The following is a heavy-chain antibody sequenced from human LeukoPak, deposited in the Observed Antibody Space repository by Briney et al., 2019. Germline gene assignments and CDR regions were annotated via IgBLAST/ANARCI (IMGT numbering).Heavy chain of an antibody. CDR2: IYPGDSDT. CDR1: GYIFTNFW. J-gene: IGHJ4*02. Sequence: GESLKISCKAYGYIFTNFWIAWVRQMPGKGLEWVGIIYPGDSDTRYSPSFQGQVTISADKSISTAYLQWSSLKASDTAVYYCARTSYGSDWYFDYWGQGTLVTVSS. D-gene: IGHD6-25*01. V-gene: IGHV5-51*01. CDR3: ARTSYGSDWYFDY.